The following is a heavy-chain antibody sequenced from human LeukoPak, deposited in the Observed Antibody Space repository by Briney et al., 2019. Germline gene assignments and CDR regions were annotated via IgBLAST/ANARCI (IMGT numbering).Heavy chain of an antibody. Sequence: GGSLRLSCAASGFTFSNAWMSWVRQAPGKGLEWVGRIKSKTDGGTTDYAAPVKGRFTISRDDSKNTLYLQMNSLKTEDTAVYYCTTDRVLYYDFWGGYYTVDAFDIWGQGTMVTVSS. CDR3: TTDRVLYYDFWGGYYTVDAFDI. J-gene: IGHJ3*02. CDR2: IKSKTDGGTT. V-gene: IGHV3-15*01. D-gene: IGHD3-3*01. CDR1: GFTFSNAW.